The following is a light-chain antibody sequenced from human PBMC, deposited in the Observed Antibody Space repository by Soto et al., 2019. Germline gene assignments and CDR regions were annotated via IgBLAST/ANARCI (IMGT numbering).Light chain of an antibody. CDR1: QTIYSN. Sequence: IGMTQSPATLSVSPGERATLSCRASQTIYSNVAWYQQRPGQPPRLLIYDISNRATGIPARFSGSGSGTDFTLTISSLEPEDFAVYYCQQRNYWQVTFGQGTRLEI. V-gene: IGKV3D-11*02. J-gene: IGKJ5*01. CDR2: DIS. CDR3: QQRNYWQVT.